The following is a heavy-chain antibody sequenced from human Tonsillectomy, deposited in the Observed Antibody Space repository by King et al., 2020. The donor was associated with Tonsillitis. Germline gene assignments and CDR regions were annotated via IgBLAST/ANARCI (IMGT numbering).Heavy chain of an antibody. CDR1: GFTFSSYS. CDR3: ASCLAVRYSTLDYMDV. CDR2: ISSSSSYI. Sequence: VQLVESGGGLVKPGGSLRLSCAASGFTFSSYSMNWVRQAPGKGLEWVSSISSSSSYIYYADSVKGRFTISRDNAKNSLYLQMNSLRAEDTAVYYCASCLAVRYSTLDYMDVWGKGTTVTVSS. J-gene: IGHJ6*03. V-gene: IGHV3-21*01. D-gene: IGHD6-13*01.